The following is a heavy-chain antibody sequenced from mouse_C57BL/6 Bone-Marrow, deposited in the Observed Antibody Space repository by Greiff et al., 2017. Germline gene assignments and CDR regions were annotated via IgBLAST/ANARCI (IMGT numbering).Heavy chain of an antibody. J-gene: IGHJ4*01. Sequence: VQLQQSGPELVKPGASVKIPCKASGYTFTDYNMDWVKQSHGKSLEWIGDINPNNGGTSYNQKFKGKATLTVDKSSSTAYMELRRRTSEDTAVYYGAADGYFYAMDYWGQGTAVTVSS. D-gene: IGHD2-3*01. V-gene: IGHV1-18*01. CDR2: INPNNGGT. CDR1: GYTFTDYN. CDR3: AADGYFYAMDY.